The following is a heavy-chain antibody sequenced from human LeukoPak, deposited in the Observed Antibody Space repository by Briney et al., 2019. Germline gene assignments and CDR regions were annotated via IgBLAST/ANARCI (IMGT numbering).Heavy chain of an antibody. D-gene: IGHD3-10*01. V-gene: IGHV4-4*07. CDR1: GVSISSYY. CDR3: ARDRGFYYGSGSPNWFDP. Sequence: SETLSLACTVSGVSISSYYWSWIRQPAGRGLEWIGQIYTSGSTNYNPSLKSRVTMSVDTSKNQFSLKLSSVTAADTAVYYCARDRGFYYGSGSPNWFDPWGQGTLVTVSS. J-gene: IGHJ5*02. CDR2: IYTSGST.